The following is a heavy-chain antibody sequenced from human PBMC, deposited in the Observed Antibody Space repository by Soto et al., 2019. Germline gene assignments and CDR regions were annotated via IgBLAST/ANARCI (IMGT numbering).Heavy chain of an antibody. CDR3: ARWGTTGGLDV. D-gene: IGHD3-16*01. CDR2: TSYDGSNK. CDR1: GFTFRSYV. V-gene: IGHV3-30*19. J-gene: IGHJ4*02. Sequence: QVQLVESGGGVVQPGATLRLSCVGSGFTFRSYVIHWVRQAPGKGLEWVALTSYDGSNKYYDDSVKGRFTISRDDSRNTVDLHMDSLRLEDTALYYCARWGTTGGLDVWGQGTLVSVSS.